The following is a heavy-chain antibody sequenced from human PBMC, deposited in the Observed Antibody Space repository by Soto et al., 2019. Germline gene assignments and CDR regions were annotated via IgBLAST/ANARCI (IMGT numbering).Heavy chain of an antibody. J-gene: IGHJ5*01. Sequence: DVQLLESGGGLVQPGGSLTLSCAASRFIFSDYAMNWVRQAPGKRLEWAPSIGGGNTAKYYADSVKGRFIISRDNSTNTMYLQMNSLRDDDTAVYYCAKDAVSYNGKWDWFDSWGQGTLVTVSS. D-gene: IGHD1-26*01. V-gene: IGHV3-23*01. CDR2: IGGGNTAK. CDR3: AKDAVSYNGKWDWFDS. CDR1: RFIFSDYA.